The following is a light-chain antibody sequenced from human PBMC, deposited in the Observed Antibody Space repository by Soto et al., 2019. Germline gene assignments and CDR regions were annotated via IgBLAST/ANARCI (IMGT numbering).Light chain of an antibody. CDR1: QSVSSSY. CDR3: QQYGSSPPLT. Sequence: EIVLTQSPGTLSLSPGERATLSCRASQSVSSSYLAWYQQKPGQAPRLLIYGASSRAPGIPDRFSGSGSGTDFTLTISRLEPEDFAGYYCQQYGSSPPLTFGQGTKVEIK. J-gene: IGKJ1*01. V-gene: IGKV3-20*01. CDR2: GAS.